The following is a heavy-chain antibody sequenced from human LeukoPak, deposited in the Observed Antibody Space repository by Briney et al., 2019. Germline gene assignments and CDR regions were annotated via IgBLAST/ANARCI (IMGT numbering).Heavy chain of an antibody. D-gene: IGHD3-22*01. CDR2: ISSSGST. Sequence: GGSLRLSCAASGFTVSSNYMSWVRQAPGKGLEWVSVISSSGSTYYADSVKGRFTISRDNSKNTLYLQMNSLRAEDTAVYYCARGGDSSGSIRSAFEIWGQGTMVTVSS. CDR1: GFTVSSNY. J-gene: IGHJ3*02. CDR3: ARGGDSSGSIRSAFEI. V-gene: IGHV3-53*01.